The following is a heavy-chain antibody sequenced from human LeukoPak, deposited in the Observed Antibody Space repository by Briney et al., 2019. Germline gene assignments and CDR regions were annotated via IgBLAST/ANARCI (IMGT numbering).Heavy chain of an antibody. CDR1: GYTFTSYG. Sequence: ASVKVSCKASGYTFTSYGINWVRQAPGQGLEWMGWISTYSGNTNYAQKLQGRVTMTTDTSTSTAYMELRSLRSDDTAVYYCARLSDILTGYYTPYYYYYGMDVWGQGTTVTVSS. V-gene: IGHV1-18*01. CDR2: ISTYSGNT. CDR3: ARLSDILTGYYTPYYYYYGMDV. D-gene: IGHD3-9*01. J-gene: IGHJ6*02.